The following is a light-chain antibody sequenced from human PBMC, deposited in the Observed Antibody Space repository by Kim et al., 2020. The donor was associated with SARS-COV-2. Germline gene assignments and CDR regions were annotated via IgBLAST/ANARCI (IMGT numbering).Light chain of an antibody. CDR3: SSYTSSSRV. V-gene: IGLV2-14*01. CDR2: DVS. J-gene: IGLJ3*02. CDR1: SSDVGGYNY. Sequence: QSALTQPASVSGSPGQSITISCTGTSSDVGGYNYVSWYQQHPVKAPKLMIYDVSKRPSGVSNRFSGSKSGNTASLTISGLQAEDEADYYCSSYTSSSRVFGGGTQLTVL.